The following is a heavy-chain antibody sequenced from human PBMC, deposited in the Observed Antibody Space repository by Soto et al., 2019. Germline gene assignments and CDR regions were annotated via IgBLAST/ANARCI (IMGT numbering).Heavy chain of an antibody. Sequence: QVQLVQSGAEVKKPGASVKVSCKASGYTFTSYDINWVRQATGQGLEWMGWMNPNSGNTGYAQKFQGRVTMTRNTSISTAYMELSSLRSEDTAVYYCARGSSRPPFYYYYYMDVWGKVTTVTVSS. CDR2: MNPNSGNT. D-gene: IGHD6-13*01. V-gene: IGHV1-8*01. J-gene: IGHJ6*03. CDR3: ARGSSRPPFYYYYYMDV. CDR1: GYTFTSYD.